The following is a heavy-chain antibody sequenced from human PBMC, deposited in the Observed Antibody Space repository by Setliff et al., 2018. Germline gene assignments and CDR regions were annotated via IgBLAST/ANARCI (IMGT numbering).Heavy chain of an antibody. J-gene: IGHJ5*02. D-gene: IGHD6-13*01. V-gene: IGHV1-46*01. CDR2: INPRGGSI. Sequence: GASVKVSCKASGYTFANNWMHWVRQAPGQGLEWMGIINPRGGSITYAQKFQGRVTMTRDTSTSTVYMELSSLRSEDTAVYYCARDLSIGSEGTWWFDPWGQGTLVTVSS. CDR3: ARDLSIGSEGTWWFDP. CDR1: GYTFANNW.